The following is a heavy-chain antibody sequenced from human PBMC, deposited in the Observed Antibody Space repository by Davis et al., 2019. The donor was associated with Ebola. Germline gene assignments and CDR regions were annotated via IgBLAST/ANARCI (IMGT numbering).Heavy chain of an antibody. V-gene: IGHV2-70*11. CDR3: ARTNTYYDFWSGYYYYYYGMDV. Sequence: SWIRQPPGKALEWLARIDWDDDKYYSTSLKTRLTISKDTSKNQVVLTMTNMDPVDTATYYCARTNTYYDFWSGYYYYYYGMDVWGQGTTVTVSS. J-gene: IGHJ6*02. D-gene: IGHD3-3*01. CDR2: IDWDDDK.